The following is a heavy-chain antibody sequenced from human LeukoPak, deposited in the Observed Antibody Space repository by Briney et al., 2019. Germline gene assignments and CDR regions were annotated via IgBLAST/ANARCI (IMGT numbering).Heavy chain of an antibody. V-gene: IGHV3-48*04. CDR3: ARSTVTSSYYYMDV. CDR2: ISSSGSTI. D-gene: IGHD4-11*01. Sequence: GGSLRLSCAASGFTFSSYAMSWVRQAPGKGLEWVSYISSSGSTIYYADSVKGRFTISRDNAKNSLYLQMNSLRAEDTAVYFCARSTVTSSYYYMDVWGKGTTVIVSS. J-gene: IGHJ6*03. CDR1: GFTFSSYA.